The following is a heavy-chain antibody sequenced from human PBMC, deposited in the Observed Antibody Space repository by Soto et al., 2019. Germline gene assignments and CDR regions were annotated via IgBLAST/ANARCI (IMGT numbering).Heavy chain of an antibody. CDR2: IYKSATT. J-gene: IGHJ5*01. CDR3: ARGRYCLTGRCFPNCSDS. D-gene: IGHD2-15*01. Sequence: SETLYLTCSVSGDSISNIDYFWAWIRQPPGQALEYIGYIYKSATTYYNPSFESRVAISVDTSKSQFSLNVTSVTAADTAVYFCARGRYCLTGRCFPNCSDSCGQAALVTVSS. V-gene: IGHV4-30-4*01. CDR1: GDSISNIDYF.